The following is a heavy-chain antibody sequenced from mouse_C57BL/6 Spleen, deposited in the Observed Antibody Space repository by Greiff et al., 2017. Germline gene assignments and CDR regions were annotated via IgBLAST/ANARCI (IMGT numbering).Heavy chain of an antibody. J-gene: IGHJ4*01. V-gene: IGHV1-64*01. Sequence: VQLQQPGAELVKPGASVKLSCKASGYTFTSYWMHWVKQRPGQGLEWIGMIHPNSGSTNYNEKFKSKATLTVDKSSSTAYMQLSSLPSEDSAVYYGARDSDGYYDYYAMDYWGQGTSVTVSS. D-gene: IGHD2-3*01. CDR1: GYTFTSYW. CDR3: ARDSDGYYDYYAMDY. CDR2: IHPNSGST.